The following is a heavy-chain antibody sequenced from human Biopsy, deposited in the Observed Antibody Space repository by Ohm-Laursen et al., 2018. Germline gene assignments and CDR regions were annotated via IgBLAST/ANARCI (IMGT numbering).Heavy chain of an antibody. J-gene: IGHJ5*02. CDR3: ATVRGLVWFGELIA. CDR2: IIPIFQTT. V-gene: IGHV1-69*06. D-gene: IGHD3-10*01. Sequence: SVKASCKAIGGTFSASGISWVRLAPGHGLEFVGGIIPIFQTTHYAQSFQGRVTIVADKSTSTAYMELSSLRSDDTAIYYCATVRGLVWFGELIAWGQGTLVTVSS. CDR1: GGTFSASG.